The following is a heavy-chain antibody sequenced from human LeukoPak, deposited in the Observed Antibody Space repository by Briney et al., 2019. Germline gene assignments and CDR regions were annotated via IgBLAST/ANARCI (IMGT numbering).Heavy chain of an antibody. CDR1: GGSISSGDYY. V-gene: IGHV4-61*02. CDR3: AREAYDSSGSYYFDY. J-gene: IGHJ4*02. D-gene: IGHD3-22*01. Sequence: RSSETLSLTCTVSGGSISSGDYYWSWIRQPPGKGLEWIGRIYTSGSTNYNPSLKSRVTMSVDTSKNQFSLKLSSVTAADTAVYYCAREAYDSSGSYYFDYWGQGTLVTVSS. CDR2: IYTSGST.